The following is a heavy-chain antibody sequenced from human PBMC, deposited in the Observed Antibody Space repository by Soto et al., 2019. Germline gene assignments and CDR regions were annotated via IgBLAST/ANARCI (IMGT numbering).Heavy chain of an antibody. J-gene: IGHJ6*02. D-gene: IGHD6-19*01. CDR1: GFTFSSYS. CDR2: ISSSSSYI. V-gene: IGHV3-21*01. Sequence: GGSLRLSCAASGFTFSSYSMNWVRQAPGKGLEWVSSISSSSSYIYYADSVKGRFTISRDNAKNSLYLQMNSLRAEDTAVYYCARVGSGWYGSLRDYYYGMDVWGQGTTVTVSS. CDR3: ARVGSGWYGSLRDYYYGMDV.